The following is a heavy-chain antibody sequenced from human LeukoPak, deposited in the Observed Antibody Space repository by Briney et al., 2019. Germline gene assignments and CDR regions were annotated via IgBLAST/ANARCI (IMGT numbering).Heavy chain of an antibody. V-gene: IGHV1-2*02. Sequence: ASVKVSCKASGYTFTDYYIHWVRQSPAQGLEWMGWINPNSGGTNYAQQFPGRVTMTSDTFISTAYMELNSLRSDDTAVYYCARDLDFWSGSKDYWGQGTLVTVSS. CDR3: ARDLDFWSGSKDY. CDR1: GYTFTDYY. J-gene: IGHJ4*02. D-gene: IGHD3-3*01. CDR2: INPNSGGT.